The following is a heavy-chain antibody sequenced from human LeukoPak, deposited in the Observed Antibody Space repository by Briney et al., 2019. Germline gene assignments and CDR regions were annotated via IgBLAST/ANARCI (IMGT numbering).Heavy chain of an antibody. CDR3: ARVVAATLLYFDY. CDR2: IYHSGST. Sequence: SETLSLTCTVSGGSISSGGYYWSWIRQPPGKGLEWIGYIYHSGSTYYNPSLKSRVTISVDRSKNQFSLKLSSVTAANTAVYYCARVVAATLLYFDYWGQGTLVTVSS. D-gene: IGHD2-15*01. J-gene: IGHJ4*02. V-gene: IGHV4-30-2*01. CDR1: GGSISSGGYY.